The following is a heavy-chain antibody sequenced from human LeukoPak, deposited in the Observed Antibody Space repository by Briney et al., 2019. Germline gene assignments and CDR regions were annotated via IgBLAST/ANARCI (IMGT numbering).Heavy chain of an antibody. CDR3: ARPETQYSSGLDGFDI. CDR1: GFTFSSHW. CDR2: ISGDGSRT. J-gene: IGHJ3*02. D-gene: IGHD6-19*01. Sequence: GGSLRLSCAASGFTFSSHWMHWVRQAPGKGLVWVSYISGDGSRTTYADSVKGRSTISRDNAKNTLDLQMNSLRADDTAVYYCARPETQYSSGLDGFDIWGQGTMVTVSS. V-gene: IGHV3-74*01.